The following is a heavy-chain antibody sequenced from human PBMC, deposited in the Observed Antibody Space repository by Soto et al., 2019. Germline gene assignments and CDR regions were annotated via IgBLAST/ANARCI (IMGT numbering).Heavy chain of an antibody. D-gene: IGHD3-16*02. V-gene: IGHV4-59*08. J-gene: IGHJ4*02. CDR3: ARRRGTYRPYFDY. CDR2: IYYGGYT. CDR1: GGSISSYY. Sequence: QVQLQESGPGLVKPSETLSLTCTVSGGSISSYYWSWIRQPPGKGLEWIGCIYYGGYTNYNPSLESRVTISVDTSKNQFSLKLSSVTAADTAVYYCARRRGTYRPYFDYWGQGTLVTVSS.